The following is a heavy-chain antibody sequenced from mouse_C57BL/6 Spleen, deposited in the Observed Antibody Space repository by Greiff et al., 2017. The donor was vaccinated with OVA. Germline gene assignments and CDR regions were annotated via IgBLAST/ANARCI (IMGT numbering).Heavy chain of an antibody. CDR1: GYTFTSYG. Sequence: EVKLLESGAELVRPGSSVKMSCKTSGYTFTSYGINWVKQRPGQGLEWIGYIYIGNGYTEYNEKFKGKATLTSDTSSSTAYMQLSSLTSEDSAIYFCARCTTTVVARGAMDYWGQGTSVTVSS. CDR2: IYIGNGYT. CDR3: ARCTTTVVARGAMDY. J-gene: IGHJ4*01. D-gene: IGHD1-1*01. V-gene: IGHV1-58*01.